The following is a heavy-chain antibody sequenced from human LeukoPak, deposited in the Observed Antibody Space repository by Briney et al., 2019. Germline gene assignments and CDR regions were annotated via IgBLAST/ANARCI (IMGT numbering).Heavy chain of an antibody. CDR1: GFTLDDYA. Sequence: GRSLRLSCAASGFTLDDYAMHWVRQAPGKGLEWVSGISWNSGSIGYADSVKGRFTISRDNAKNSLYLQMNSLRAEDTALYYCANDQSIAVAGPYNWFDPWGQGTLVTVSS. CDR3: ANDQSIAVAGPYNWFDP. J-gene: IGHJ5*02. V-gene: IGHV3-9*01. D-gene: IGHD6-19*01. CDR2: ISWNSGSI.